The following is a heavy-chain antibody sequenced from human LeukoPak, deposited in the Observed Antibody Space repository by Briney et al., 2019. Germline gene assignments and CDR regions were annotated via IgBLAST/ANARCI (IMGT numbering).Heavy chain of an antibody. CDR2: ISDYNGNT. J-gene: IGHJ4*02. D-gene: IGHD3-22*01. Sequence: ASVKVSCKASGYTFTSYGISWVRQAPGQGLEWMGWISDYNGNTNYAQKLQGRVTMTTDTSTSTAYMELRSLRSDDTAVYYCARWSTYYYDSSGYPGGYWGQGTLVTVSS. CDR1: GYTFTSYG. CDR3: ARWSTYYYDSSGYPGGY. V-gene: IGHV1-18*01.